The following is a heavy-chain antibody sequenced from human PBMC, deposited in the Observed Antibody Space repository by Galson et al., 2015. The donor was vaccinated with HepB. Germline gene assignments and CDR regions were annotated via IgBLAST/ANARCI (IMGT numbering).Heavy chain of an antibody. V-gene: IGHV3-23*01. CDR3: AKYDSGSYDDAFDI. Sequence: SLRLSCAASGFTFSSYAMSWVRQAPGKGLEWVSAISSYYGSTYYADSVKGRVTISRDNSKNTLYLQMNSLRAEDTAIYYCAKYDSGSYDDAFDIWGHGTMVTVSS. CDR2: ISSYYGST. J-gene: IGHJ3*02. CDR1: GFTFSSYA. D-gene: IGHD3-10*01.